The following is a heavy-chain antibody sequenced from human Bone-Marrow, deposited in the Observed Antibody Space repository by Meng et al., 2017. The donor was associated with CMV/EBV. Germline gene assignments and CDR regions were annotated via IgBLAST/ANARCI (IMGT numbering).Heavy chain of an antibody. CDR2: IYSGGST. CDR1: GFTVSSNY. D-gene: IGHD3-22*01. CDR3: ARVLGEDYYDEPQGEPNIDS. Sequence: GESLKISCAASGFTVSSNYMSWVRQAPGKGLEWVSVIYSGGSTYYADSVKGRFTISRDNSKNTLYLQMNSLRAEDTAVYYCARVLGEDYYDEPQGEPNIDSWGQGTLVTVSS. J-gene: IGHJ4*02. V-gene: IGHV3-53*01.